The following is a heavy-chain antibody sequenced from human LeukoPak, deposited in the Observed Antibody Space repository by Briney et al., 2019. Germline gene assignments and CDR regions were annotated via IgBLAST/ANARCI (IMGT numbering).Heavy chain of an antibody. Sequence: GGSLRLSCAASGFTVSGNYMSWVRQAPGKGLDCISVIYTGGKTYFADSVKGRFTISRDNSKNSLYLQMNSLRPEDTAVYYCARVEMATSVFQYWGQGTLVTVSS. V-gene: IGHV3-66*02. CDR3: ARVEMATSVFQY. J-gene: IGHJ4*02. D-gene: IGHD5-24*01. CDR1: GFTVSGNY. CDR2: IYTGGKT.